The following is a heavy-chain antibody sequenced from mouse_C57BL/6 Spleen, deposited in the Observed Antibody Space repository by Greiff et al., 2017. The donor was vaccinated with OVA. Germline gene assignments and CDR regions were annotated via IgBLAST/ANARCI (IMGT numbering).Heavy chain of an antibody. J-gene: IGHJ4*01. D-gene: IGHD1-1*01. CDR3: AVELVAPMDY. CDR1: GYAFSSSW. Sequence: VQLQQSGPELVKPGASVKISCKASGYAFSSSWMNWVKQRPGKGLEWIGRIYPGDGDTNYNGKFKGKATLTADKSSSTAYMQLSSLTSEDSAVYFCAVELVAPMDYWGQGTSVTVSS. CDR2: IYPGDGDT. V-gene: IGHV1-82*01.